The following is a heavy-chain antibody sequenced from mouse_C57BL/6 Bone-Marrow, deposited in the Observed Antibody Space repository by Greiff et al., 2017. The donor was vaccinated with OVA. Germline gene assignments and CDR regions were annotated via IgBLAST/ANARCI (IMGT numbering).Heavy chain of an antibody. D-gene: IGHD1-1*01. Sequence: VQLQQSGAELVMPGASVKLSCKASGYTFTSYWMHWVKQRPGQGLEWIGEIDPSDSYTNYNQKFKGKSTLTVDKSSSTAYMQLSSLTSEDSAVYYCAREKGSSLYYFDYWGQGTTLTVSS. CDR1: GYTFTSYW. J-gene: IGHJ2*01. CDR3: AREKGSSLYYFDY. V-gene: IGHV1-69*01. CDR2: IDPSDSYT.